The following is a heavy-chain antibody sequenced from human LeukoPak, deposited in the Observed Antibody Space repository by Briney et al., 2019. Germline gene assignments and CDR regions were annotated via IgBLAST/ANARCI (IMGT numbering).Heavy chain of an antibody. J-gene: IGHJ4*02. CDR2: INWNSGSI. V-gene: IGHV3-9*01. CDR3: AKGTGGYYGPFDS. D-gene: IGHD3-22*01. CDR1: GFSFDDYA. Sequence: GRSLRLSCAASGFSFDDYAMFWVRQAPGKGLEWVSSINWNSGSIDFADSVKGRFTISRDNAKDSLYLQMNSLRAEDTAFYYCAKGTGGYYGPFDSWGQGTLVTVSS.